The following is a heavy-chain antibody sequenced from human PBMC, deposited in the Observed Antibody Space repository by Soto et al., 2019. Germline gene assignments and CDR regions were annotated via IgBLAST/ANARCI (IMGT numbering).Heavy chain of an antibody. D-gene: IGHD3-10*01. CDR2: IIPIFGTA. CDR3: ARETFLWFGEPVSIDH. V-gene: IGHV1-69*12. Sequence: QVQLVQSGAEVKKPGSSVKVSCKASGGTFSSYAISWVRQAPGQGLEWMGGIIPIFGTANYAQKFQGRVIPLWGTATDAPKYAGRVTITADDATGTAYMELRSLRSEDTAVYDCARETFLWFGEPVSIDHWGQGTLVPVSS. CDR1: GGTFSSYA. J-gene: IGHJ4*02.